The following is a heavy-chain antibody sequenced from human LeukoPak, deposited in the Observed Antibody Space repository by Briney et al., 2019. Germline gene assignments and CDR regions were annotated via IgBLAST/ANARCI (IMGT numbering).Heavy chain of an antibody. CDR1: GFTFSNAW. CDR2: IKSKTDGGTT. Sequence: GGSLRLSCAASGFTFSNAWMSWVRQAPGKGLEWVGGIKSKTDGGTTDYAAPVKGRFTISRDHSKNTLYLQLNSLKTEDTAVYYCTAGIWFGESDFDYWGQGTLVTVSS. D-gene: IGHD3-10*01. J-gene: IGHJ4*02. CDR3: TAGIWFGESDFDY. V-gene: IGHV3-15*01.